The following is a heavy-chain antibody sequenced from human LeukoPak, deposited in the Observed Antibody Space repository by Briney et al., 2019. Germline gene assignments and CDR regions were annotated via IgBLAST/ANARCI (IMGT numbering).Heavy chain of an antibody. CDR1: GFTFSHFW. D-gene: IGHD3-10*01. CDR2: LKPDGSDK. V-gene: IGHV3-7*01. Sequence: GGSLRLSCAASGFTFSHFWMSRVRQTPGKGLEWVANLKPDGSDKYYVDSVRGRFTISRDNAKNSLYLQINSLTAEDTAVYYCATEVRWAFGSWGQGTMVTVSS. CDR3: ATEVRWAFGS. J-gene: IGHJ3*01.